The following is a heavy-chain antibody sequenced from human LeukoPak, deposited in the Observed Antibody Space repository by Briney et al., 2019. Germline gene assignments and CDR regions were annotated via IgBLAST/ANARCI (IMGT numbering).Heavy chain of an antibody. CDR3: ATSYYDFWSGYSRGIGFDY. CDR2: INHSGST. Sequence: PSETPSLTCAVYGGSFSGYYWSWIRQPPGKGLEWIGEINHSGSTNYNPSLKSRVTISVDTSKNQFSLKLSSVTAADTAVYYCATSYYDFWSGYSRGIGFDYWGQGTLVTVSS. D-gene: IGHD3-3*01. J-gene: IGHJ4*02. CDR1: GGSFSGYY. V-gene: IGHV4-34*01.